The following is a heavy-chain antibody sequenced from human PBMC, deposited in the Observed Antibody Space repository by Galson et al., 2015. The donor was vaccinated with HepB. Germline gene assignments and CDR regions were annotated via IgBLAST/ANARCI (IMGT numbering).Heavy chain of an antibody. CDR2: ISHSGGT. D-gene: IGHD5-24*01. CDR1: GGSITTNTW. CDR3: AKFTRDVNSSFFWFDP. J-gene: IGHJ5*02. V-gene: IGHV4-4*02. Sequence: ATLSLSCTISGGSITTNTWWRWVRQPPGKGLEWIGEISHSGGTNYKSSLRGRVPILIDESKTQFSLKLTSVTAADTATYYCAKFTRDVNSSFFWFDPWGRGALVIVSS.